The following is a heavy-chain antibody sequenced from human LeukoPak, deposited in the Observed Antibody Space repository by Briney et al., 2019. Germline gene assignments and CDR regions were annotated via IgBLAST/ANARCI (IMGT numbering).Heavy chain of an antibody. CDR1: GFTFRNYV. CDR3: ARDPSYYYFDY. Sequence: PGGTLRLSCAASGFTFRNYVIHWVRQAPGKGLEWVAVTSSDLNVKLYADSVKGRFTISRDNSRSTLYLQMNSLRAEDTAVYYCARDPSYYYFDYWGQGTLVTVSS. V-gene: IGHV3-30-3*01. J-gene: IGHJ4*02. CDR2: TSSDLNVK. D-gene: IGHD1-26*01.